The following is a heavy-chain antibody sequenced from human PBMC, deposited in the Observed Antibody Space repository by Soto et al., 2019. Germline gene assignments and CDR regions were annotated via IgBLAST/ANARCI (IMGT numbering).Heavy chain of an antibody. Sequence: PSETLALTCAVYGGSFSGYYWSWIRKHPGKGLGWNGEINHSGSTNYTPSLKSRVTISVDTSKNQFSLKLSSVTAADTAVYYCARGPHYRITMIVVVRLGGMDVWGQGTTVTVSS. J-gene: IGHJ6*02. V-gene: IGHV4-34*01. CDR1: GGSFSGYY. CDR3: ARGPHYRITMIVVVRLGGMDV. D-gene: IGHD3-22*01. CDR2: INHSGST.